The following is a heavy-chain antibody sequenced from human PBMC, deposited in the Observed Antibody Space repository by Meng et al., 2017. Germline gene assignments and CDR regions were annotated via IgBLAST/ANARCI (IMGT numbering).Heavy chain of an antibody. V-gene: IGHV4-34*01. J-gene: IGHJ4*02. CDR2: INHSGST. CDR3: AYATTVSN. Sequence: AYLWLGAPGSFQPPDTLAPNCAVYGGSFSGYYWSRIRQAPGKGLEWIGEINHSGSTNYNPSLKSRVTISVDTSKNQFSLKLSSVTAAYTAVYYCAYATTVSNWGQGTLVTVSS. CDR1: GGSFSGYY. D-gene: IGHD4-11*01.